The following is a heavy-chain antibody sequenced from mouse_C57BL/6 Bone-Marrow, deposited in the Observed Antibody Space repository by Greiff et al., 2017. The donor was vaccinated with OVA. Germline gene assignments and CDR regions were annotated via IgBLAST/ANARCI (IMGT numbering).Heavy chain of an antibody. CDR1: GYTFTSYG. Sequence: QVQLQQSGAELARPGASVKLSCKASGYTFTSYGISWVKQRTGQGLEWIGEIYPRSGNTYYNEKFKGKATLTADKSSSTAYMELRSLTSEDSAVYFCARGLTGVPFAYWGQGTLVTVSA. V-gene: IGHV1-81*01. J-gene: IGHJ3*01. CDR2: IYPRSGNT. D-gene: IGHD4-1*01. CDR3: ARGLTGVPFAY.